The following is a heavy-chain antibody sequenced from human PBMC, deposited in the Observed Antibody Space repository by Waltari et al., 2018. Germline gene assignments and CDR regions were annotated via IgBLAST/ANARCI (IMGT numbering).Heavy chain of an antibody. V-gene: IGHV1-69*01. CDR2: IIPIFGTA. CDR3: ARIQLGYCTNGVCPPGDY. J-gene: IGHJ4*02. CDR1: GGTFSSYA. Sequence: QVQLVQSGAEVKKPGSSVKVSCKASGGTFSSYAISWVRQAPGHGLEWMGGIIPIFGTANYAQKFQGRVTITADESTSTAYMELSSLRSEDTAVYYCARIQLGYCTNGVCPPGDYWGQGTLVTVSS. D-gene: IGHD2-8*01.